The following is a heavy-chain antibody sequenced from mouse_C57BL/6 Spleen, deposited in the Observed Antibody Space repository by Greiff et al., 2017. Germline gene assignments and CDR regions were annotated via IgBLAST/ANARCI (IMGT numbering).Heavy chain of an antibody. Sequence: VKLQESGAELVRPGTSVKVSCKASGYAFTNYLIEWVKQRPGQGLEWIGVINPGSGGTNYTEKFKGKATRTADKSSSTAYMQLSSLTSEDSAVYFCARQLRLRGNYFDDWGQGTTLTVSS. CDR3: ARQLRLRGNYFDD. V-gene: IGHV1-54*01. CDR2: INPGSGGT. J-gene: IGHJ2*01. CDR1: GYAFTNYL. D-gene: IGHD3-2*02.